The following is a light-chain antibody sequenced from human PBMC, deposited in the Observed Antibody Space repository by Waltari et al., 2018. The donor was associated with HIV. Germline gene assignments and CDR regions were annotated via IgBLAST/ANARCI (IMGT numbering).Light chain of an antibody. Sequence: QSVLTQPPSASGTPGQRVTISCSGSNSNIGRNTVSWFQQLPGTAPKVLIYGKNPRPSGVPDLFSGSKSGTSASLAISGLQSDDEADYFCASWDDSFNGPVFGGGTKLTVV. J-gene: IGLJ2*01. CDR3: ASWDDSFNGPV. CDR2: GKN. V-gene: IGLV1-44*01. CDR1: NSNIGRNT.